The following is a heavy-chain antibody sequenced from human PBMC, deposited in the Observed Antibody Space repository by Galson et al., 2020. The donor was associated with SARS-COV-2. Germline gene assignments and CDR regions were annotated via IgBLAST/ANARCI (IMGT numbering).Heavy chain of an antibody. CDR1: GFIFSDYW. V-gene: IGHV3-7*03. CDR3: TRDGSGLSAY. J-gene: IGHJ4*02. CDR2: INQDGTEK. Sequence: GGSQRLSCAASGFIFSDYWVGWVRQTPEKRLEWVANINQDGTEKYFADSVKGRFTISRSNGKNSLYLQMNSLRVDDTAVYFCTRDGSGLSAYWGQGTTVTVFS. D-gene: IGHD6-19*01.